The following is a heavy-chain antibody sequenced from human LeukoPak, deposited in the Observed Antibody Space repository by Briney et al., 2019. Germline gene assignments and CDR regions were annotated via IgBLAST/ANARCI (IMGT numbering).Heavy chain of an antibody. CDR2: IYHSGST. J-gene: IGHJ4*02. D-gene: IGHD1-26*01. V-gene: IGHV4-38-2*02. Sequence: SETLSLTCTVSGYSISSGYYWGWIRQPPGKGLEWIGSIYHSGSTYYNPSLKSRVTISVDTSKNQFSLKLSSVTAADTAVYYCARALVVGAPDYWGQGTLVIVSS. CDR3: ARALVVGAPDY. CDR1: GYSISSGYY.